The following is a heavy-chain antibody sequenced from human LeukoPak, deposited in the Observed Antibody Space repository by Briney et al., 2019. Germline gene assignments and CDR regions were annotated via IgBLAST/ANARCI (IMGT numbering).Heavy chain of an antibody. D-gene: IGHD2-2*01. CDR3: AVPAATSDFDY. CDR1: GGSFSGYY. J-gene: IGHJ4*02. Sequence: PSETLSLTCAVYGGSFSGYYWSWIRQPPGKGLEWIGEINHSGSTNYNPSLKSRVTISVDTSKNQFSLKLSSVTAADTAVYYCAVPAATSDFDYWGQGTLVTVSS. V-gene: IGHV4-34*01. CDR2: INHSGST.